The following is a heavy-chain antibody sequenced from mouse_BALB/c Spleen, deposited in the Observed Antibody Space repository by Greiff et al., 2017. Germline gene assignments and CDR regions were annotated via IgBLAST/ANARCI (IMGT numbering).Heavy chain of an antibody. CDR3: ARSQPWFAY. CDR1: GYTFTSYW. CDR2: INPSNGRT. V-gene: IGHV1S81*02. Sequence: QVHVKQSGAELVKPGASVKLSCKASGYTFTSYWMHWVKQRPGQGLEWIGEINPSNGRTNYNEKFKSKATLTVDKSSSTAYMQLSSLTSEDSAVYYCARSQPWFAYWGQGTLVTVSA. J-gene: IGHJ3*01.